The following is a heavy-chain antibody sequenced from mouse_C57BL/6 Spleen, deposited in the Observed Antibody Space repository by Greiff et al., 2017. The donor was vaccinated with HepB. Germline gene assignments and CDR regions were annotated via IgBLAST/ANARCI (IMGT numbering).Heavy chain of an antibody. D-gene: IGHD1-1*01. CDR2: IYPRDGST. CDR1: GYTFTSYD. Sequence: VHLVESGPELVKPGASVKLSCKASGYTFTSYDINWVKQRPGQGLEWIGWIYPRDGSTKYNEKFKGKATLTVDTSSSTAYMELHSLTSEDSAVYFCARGVYYYGSSYLAMDYWGQGTSVTVSS. CDR3: ARGVYYYGSSYLAMDY. J-gene: IGHJ4*01. V-gene: IGHV1-85*01.